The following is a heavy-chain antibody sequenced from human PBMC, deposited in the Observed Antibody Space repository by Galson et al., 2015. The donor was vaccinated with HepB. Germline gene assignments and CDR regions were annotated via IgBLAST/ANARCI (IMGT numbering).Heavy chain of an antibody. J-gene: IGHJ6*02. D-gene: IGHD2-2*01. Sequence: SVKVSCKASGGTFSSYAISWVRRAPGQGLEWLGGIIPIFGTANYAQKFQGRVTITADESTITAYMELSSLGSEGTAVYYCARGGIVVVPAAMGYYYGMDVWGQWTTVTVSS. CDR2: IIPIFGTA. CDR1: GGTFSSYA. V-gene: IGHV1-69*13. CDR3: ARGGIVVVPAAMGYYYGMDV.